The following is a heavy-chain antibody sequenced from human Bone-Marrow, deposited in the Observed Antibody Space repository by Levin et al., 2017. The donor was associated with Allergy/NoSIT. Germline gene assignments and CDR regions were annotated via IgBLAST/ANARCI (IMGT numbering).Heavy chain of an antibody. D-gene: IGHD2-15*01. CDR1: GFTFDDYA. CDR3: AKDMSPVVVVVVDS. Sequence: GGSLRLSCAASGFTFDDYAMHWVRQAPGKGLEWVSGISWNSGSIGYADSVKGRFTISRDNAKNSLYLQMNSLRAEDTALYYCAKDMSPVVVVVVDSWGQGTLVTVSS. J-gene: IGHJ5*02. V-gene: IGHV3-9*01. CDR2: ISWNSGSI.